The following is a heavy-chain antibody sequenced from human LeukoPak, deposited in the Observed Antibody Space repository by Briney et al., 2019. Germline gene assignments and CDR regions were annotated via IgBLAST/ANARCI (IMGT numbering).Heavy chain of an antibody. CDR1: GVSISSHY. V-gene: IGHV4-59*11. Sequence: PSETLSLTCTVSGVSISSHYWSWIRQPPGKGLEWIGYIYYSGATNYNPSLKSRVTMSVDTSKNQFSLKLSSVTAADTALYYCARALRDSNYGWFDPWGQGTLVTVS. D-gene: IGHD4-11*01. CDR2: IYYSGAT. J-gene: IGHJ5*02. CDR3: ARALRDSNYGWFDP.